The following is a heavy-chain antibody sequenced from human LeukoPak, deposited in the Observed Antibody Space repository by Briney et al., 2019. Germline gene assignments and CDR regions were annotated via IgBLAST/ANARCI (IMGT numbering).Heavy chain of an antibody. CDR2: IWYDGSNK. J-gene: IGHJ4*02. V-gene: IGHV3-33*01. Sequence: GGSLRLSCAASGFTFSSYGMHWVRQAPGKGLEWVAVIWYDGSNKYYADSVKGRFTISRDNSKNTLYLQMNSLTTEDTAVYSCATDLAVAGPSPFEYWGLGTLVTVSA. CDR1: GFTFSSYG. CDR3: ATDLAVAGPSPFEY. D-gene: IGHD6-19*01.